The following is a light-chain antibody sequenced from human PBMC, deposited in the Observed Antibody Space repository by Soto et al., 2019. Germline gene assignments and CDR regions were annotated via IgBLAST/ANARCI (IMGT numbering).Light chain of an antibody. V-gene: IGLV2-14*03. J-gene: IGLJ1*01. Sequence: QSALTQPASVSGSPGQSITISCSGTNSDIGAYDYVSWYQQHPGKPPKLIIYNVNNRPSGVSFRFSGSKSANTASLTISGLQTEDEADYYCLSQTTRRIYVFGPGTKVTVL. CDR1: NSDIGAYDY. CDR2: NVN. CDR3: LSQTTRRIYV.